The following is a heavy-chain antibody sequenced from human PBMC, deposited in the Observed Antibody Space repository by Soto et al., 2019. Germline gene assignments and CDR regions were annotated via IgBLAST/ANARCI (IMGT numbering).Heavy chain of an antibody. D-gene: IGHD5-18*01. Sequence: ASVKVSCKASGYTFTSYGISWVRQAPGQGLEWMGWISAYNGNTNYAQKLQGRVTMTTDTSTSTAYMELRSLRSDDTAVYYCARDMDTAMTKQNWFDPWGQGTLVTVSS. CDR1: GYTFTSYG. CDR2: ISAYNGNT. CDR3: ARDMDTAMTKQNWFDP. J-gene: IGHJ5*02. V-gene: IGHV1-18*01.